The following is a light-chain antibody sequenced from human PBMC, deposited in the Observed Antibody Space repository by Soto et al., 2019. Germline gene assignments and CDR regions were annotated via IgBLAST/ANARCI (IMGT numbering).Light chain of an antibody. CDR1: QDISTL. CDR2: GAS. V-gene: IGKV1D-12*01. CDR3: QQADSLPLT. J-gene: IGKJ4*01. Sequence: DIQMTQSPSSVSASIGDTVTITCRASQDISTLLAWYQQKPGKAPKLLIYGASTLESGVPSRFSGRGSGTDFTLTISSLQPEDFATYLCQQADSLPLTFGGGTKVEIK.